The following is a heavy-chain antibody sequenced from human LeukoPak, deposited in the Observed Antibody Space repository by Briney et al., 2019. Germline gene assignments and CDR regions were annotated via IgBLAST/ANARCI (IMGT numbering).Heavy chain of an antibody. CDR1: GFTFSSYW. V-gene: IGHV3-7*01. J-gene: IGHJ4*02. D-gene: IGHD4-23*01. CDR2: IKQDGSEK. Sequence: GGSLRLSCTASGFTFSSYWMTWVRQAPGKGLEWVANIKQDGSEKYYVDSVKGRFTISRDNAKNSLYLQMNSLRAEDTAVYYCARDLNSRNSLFDYWGQGTLVTVSS. CDR3: ARDLNSRNSLFDY.